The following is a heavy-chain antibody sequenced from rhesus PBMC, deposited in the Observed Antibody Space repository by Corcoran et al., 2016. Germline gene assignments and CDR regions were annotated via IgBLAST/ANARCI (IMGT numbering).Heavy chain of an antibody. Sequence: QLQLQESGPGLVKPSETLSLPSAVSGGPLSVYSWSWIRPPPGKGLEWIGGIDSSGSTDYNPSLKSRVTISRDTSKNQFSLKLSSVTAADTAVYYCARGSWIYWYFDLWGPGTPITISS. CDR3: ARGSWIYWYFDL. V-gene: IGHV4-165*01. D-gene: IGHD1-38*01. CDR2: IDSSGST. J-gene: IGHJ2*01. CDR1: GGPLSVYS.